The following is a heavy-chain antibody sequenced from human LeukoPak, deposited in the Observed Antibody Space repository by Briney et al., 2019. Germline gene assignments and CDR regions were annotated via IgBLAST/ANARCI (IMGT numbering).Heavy chain of an antibody. D-gene: IGHD5-12*01. V-gene: IGHV1-2*02. CDR1: GYTFTGYY. CDR3: ARAKEETKATIPDYFQH. J-gene: IGHJ1*01. Sequence: ASVKVSCKASGYTFTGYYMHWVRQAPGQGLEWMGWINPDSGGTNYGEKFQGRVTMTRDTSISTVYMEVSRLRSDDTAVYYCARAKEETKATIPDYFQHWGQGTLVTVSS. CDR2: INPDSGGT.